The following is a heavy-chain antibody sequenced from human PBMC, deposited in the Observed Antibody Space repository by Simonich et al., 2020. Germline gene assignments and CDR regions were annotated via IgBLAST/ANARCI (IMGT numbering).Heavy chain of an antibody. CDR3: ARGGRYCSSTSCYYYYYYMDV. CDR1: GGSISSYY. Sequence: QVQLQESGPGLVKPSETLSLTCTVSGGSISSYYWSWIRQPPGKGLEWIGYIYYSGSTNYNPSLKSRVTISVDTSKTQFSLKLSAVTAADTAVYYCARGGRYCSSTSCYYYYYYMDVWGKGTTVTVSS. J-gene: IGHJ6*03. D-gene: IGHD2-2*01. CDR2: IYYSGST. V-gene: IGHV4-59*12.